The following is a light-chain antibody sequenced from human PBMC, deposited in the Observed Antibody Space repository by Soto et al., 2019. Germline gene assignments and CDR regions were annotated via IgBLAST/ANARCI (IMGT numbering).Light chain of an antibody. CDR2: EVN. CDR1: SSDIGAYDY. CDR3: FSVTTTSTHV. V-gene: IGLV2-14*01. J-gene: IGLJ1*01. Sequence: QSALTQPASLSGSPGQSITISCTGTSSDIGAYDYVSWFQQHPGKAPKLMISEVNNRPSGVSNRFSGSKSGNTAYLTSSGLQVEDEAEYFCFSVTTTSTHVFGTGTKVTVL.